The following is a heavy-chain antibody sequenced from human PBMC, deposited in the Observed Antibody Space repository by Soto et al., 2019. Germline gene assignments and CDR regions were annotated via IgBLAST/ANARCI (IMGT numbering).Heavy chain of an antibody. CDR2: IKSKTDGGTT. V-gene: IGHV3-15*07. J-gene: IGHJ3*02. Sequence: EVQLVESGGGLVKPGGSLRLSCAASGFTFSKAWMNWVRQAPGKGLEWVGRIKSKTDGGTTDYAAPVKGRFTISRDDSKNTLYLQMNSLKTEDTAVYYCTTGITMIVVGGDAFDIWGQGTMVTVSS. CDR1: GFTFSKAW. D-gene: IGHD3-22*01. CDR3: TTGITMIVVGGDAFDI.